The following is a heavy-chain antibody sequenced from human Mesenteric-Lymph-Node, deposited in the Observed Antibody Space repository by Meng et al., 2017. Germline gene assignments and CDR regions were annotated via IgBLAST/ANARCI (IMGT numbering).Heavy chain of an antibody. D-gene: IGHD2-15*01. CDR1: GGSISSGDYY. J-gene: IGHJ6*02. CDR3: ARAPIVVVVAATRYYYYYGMDV. Sequence: SQTLSLTCAVSGGSISSGDYYWTWIRQHPGKGLEWIGYIFKSGSTYYNPSLKSRVTISVDTSKNQFSLKLSSVTAADTAVYYCARAPIVVVVAATRYYYYYGMDVWGQGTTVTVSS. V-gene: IGHV4-31*02. CDR2: IFKSGST.